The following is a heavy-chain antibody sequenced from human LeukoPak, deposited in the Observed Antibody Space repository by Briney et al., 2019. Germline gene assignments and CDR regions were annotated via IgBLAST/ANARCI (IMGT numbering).Heavy chain of an antibody. CDR2: IRYDGSNK. CDR3: AKVIRGYCSSTSCYYFDY. Sequence: PGGSLRLSCAASGFTFSSYGMHWVRQAPGKGLEWVAFIRYDGSNKYYADSVKGRFTISRDNSKNTLYLQMNSLRAEDTAVYYCAKVIRGYCSSTSCYYFDYWGQGTRVTVSS. J-gene: IGHJ4*02. CDR1: GFTFSSYG. V-gene: IGHV3-30*02. D-gene: IGHD2-2*01.